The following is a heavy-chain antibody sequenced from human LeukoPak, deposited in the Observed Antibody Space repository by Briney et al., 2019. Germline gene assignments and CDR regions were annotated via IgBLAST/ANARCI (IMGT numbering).Heavy chain of an antibody. J-gene: IGHJ4*02. Sequence: GASVKVSCKASGYTFTSYDINWVRQAHGQGLEWMGWMNPNSGNTGYAQKFQGRVTMTRNTSISTAYMELSSLRSEGTAVYYCARAHTSYNILTGYYEFDYWGQGILVTVSS. D-gene: IGHD3-9*01. CDR2: MNPNSGNT. V-gene: IGHV1-8*01. CDR1: GYTFTSYD. CDR3: ARAHTSYNILTGYYEFDY.